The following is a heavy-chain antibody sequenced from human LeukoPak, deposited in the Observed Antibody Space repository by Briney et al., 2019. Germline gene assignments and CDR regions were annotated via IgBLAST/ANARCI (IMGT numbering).Heavy chain of an antibody. J-gene: IGHJ2*01. V-gene: IGHV3-7*01. Sequence: PGRSLRLSCAASGFIFSSYWMSWVRQAPGKGLEWVATIKQDGSESYYVDSVKGRFTISRDNAKNSLYLQMNSLRAEDTAVYYCARDYFSRAALLGYFDLWGRGTLVTVSS. CDR2: IKQDGSES. CDR3: ARDYFSRAALLGYFDL. CDR1: GFIFSSYW. D-gene: IGHD2-15*01.